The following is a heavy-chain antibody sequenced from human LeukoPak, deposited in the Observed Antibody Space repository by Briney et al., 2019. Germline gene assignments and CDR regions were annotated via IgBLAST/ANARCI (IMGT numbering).Heavy chain of an antibody. D-gene: IGHD5-12*01. CDR3: VRDGGVSGYDLLDY. Sequence: GGSLRLSCAASGFTFSNYWMTWVRQAPGKGLKWVAHINQDGSEEHYMDSTKARFTISRDNAKNSLSLQRNSLRAEHTAVYYCVRDGGVSGYDLLDYWGQGTLVTVSS. CDR1: GFTFSNYW. CDR2: INQDGSEE. V-gene: IGHV3-7*01. J-gene: IGHJ4*02.